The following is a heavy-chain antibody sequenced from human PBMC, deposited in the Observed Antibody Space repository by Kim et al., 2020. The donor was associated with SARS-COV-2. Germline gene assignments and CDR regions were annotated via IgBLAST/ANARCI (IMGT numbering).Heavy chain of an antibody. D-gene: IGHD3-16*01. CDR1: GFTFSAYD. J-gene: IGHJ3*01. V-gene: IGHV3-48*02. CDR3: VRDRMGGAFDL. Sequence: GGSLRLSCATSGFTFSAYDMNWVRQAPGKGLEWLSFITKSSTTIYYADSVEGRFTISRDNAKNSLFLQMNSLRDEDTALYYCVRDRMGGAFDLWGLGT. CDR2: ITKSSTTI.